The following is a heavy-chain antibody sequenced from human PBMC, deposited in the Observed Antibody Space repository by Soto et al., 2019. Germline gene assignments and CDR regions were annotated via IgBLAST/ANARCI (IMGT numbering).Heavy chain of an antibody. Sequence: QVQLQESGPGLVLPSQTLSLTCTVSGDSITAGGHYWAWIRQHPEKGLEWLGYIHYSGTIDYNPSLKSRLTVSVDTSTNHFSLSLSSVTAADTAIYYCAALTATYWNFAIWGRGTLVTVSS. V-gene: IGHV4-31*03. CDR2: IHYSGTI. CDR1: GDSITAGGHY. D-gene: IGHD2-21*02. CDR3: AALTATYWNFAI. J-gene: IGHJ2*01.